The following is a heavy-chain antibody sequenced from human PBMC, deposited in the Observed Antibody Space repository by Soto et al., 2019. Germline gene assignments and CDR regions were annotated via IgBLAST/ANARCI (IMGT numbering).Heavy chain of an antibody. CDR1: GFTLQNYA. D-gene: IGHD3-10*01. Sequence: PGGSLRLSCTASGFTLQNYAMAWVRQAPGKGLEWVSTLIGGHYGTAYSYSVKGRFTVSRDNSKNCLYLQMNSLGVEDTAMYFCAKGKSTGDIDWFAPCRQGSLVTVSS. CDR3: AKGKSTGDIDWFAP. J-gene: IGHJ5*02. CDR2: LIGGHYGT. V-gene: IGHV3-23*01.